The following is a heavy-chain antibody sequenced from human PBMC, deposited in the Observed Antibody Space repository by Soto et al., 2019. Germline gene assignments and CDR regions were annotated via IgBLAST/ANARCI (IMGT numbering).Heavy chain of an antibody. Sequence: PSETLSLTCAVSGVSISSGNWWTWARQSPQRGLEYIGEIFHDGTANYYPSFERRVAISVDTSKNQFSLKLTSVTAADTAIYFCARLVYDTRLNYMYFDFWGQGTLGTVSS. D-gene: IGHD3-10*01. CDR1: GVSISSGNW. CDR2: IFHDGTA. CDR3: ARLVYDTRLNYMYFDF. J-gene: IGHJ4*02. V-gene: IGHV4-4*02.